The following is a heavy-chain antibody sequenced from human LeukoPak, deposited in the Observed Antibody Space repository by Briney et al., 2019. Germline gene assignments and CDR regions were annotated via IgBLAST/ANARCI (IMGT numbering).Heavy chain of an antibody. J-gene: IGHJ4*02. Sequence: ASVKVSCKASGYTFTGYYMHWVRQAPGQGLEWMGWINPNSGGTNYAQKFQGRVTMTRDTSISTAYMELSRLRSDDTAVYYCARGPSYCSGGSCYSFYWGQGTLVTVS. D-gene: IGHD2-15*01. V-gene: IGHV1-2*02. CDR1: GYTFTGYY. CDR2: INPNSGGT. CDR3: ARGPSYCSGGSCYSFY.